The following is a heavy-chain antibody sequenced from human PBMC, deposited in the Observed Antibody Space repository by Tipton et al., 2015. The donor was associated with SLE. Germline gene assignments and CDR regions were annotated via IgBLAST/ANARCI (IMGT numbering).Heavy chain of an antibody. D-gene: IGHD6-19*01. CDR2: IYYSGST. V-gene: IGHV4-39*07. CDR1: GGSISSSSYY. CDR3: ARGSIAVAGYYYGMDV. Sequence: TLSLTCTVSGGSISSSSYYWGWIRQPPGKGLEWIGSIYYSGSTYYNPSLKSRVTISVDTSKNQFSLKLSSVTAADTAVYYCARGSIAVAGYYYGMDVWGQGTTVTVSS. J-gene: IGHJ6*02.